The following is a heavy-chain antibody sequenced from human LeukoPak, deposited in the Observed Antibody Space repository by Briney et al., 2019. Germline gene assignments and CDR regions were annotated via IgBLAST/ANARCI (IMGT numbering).Heavy chain of an antibody. Sequence: GGSLRLSCAASGFTFNKYAVTWVRQVPGKGLEWVSTIGGGGGEFYADSVKGRFTISRDNSKNTLYLQMNSLRAEDTAVYYCARGPFLGVWGQGTLVTVSS. CDR1: GFTFNKYA. V-gene: IGHV3-23*01. J-gene: IGHJ4*02. CDR2: IGGGGGE. CDR3: ARGPFLGV. D-gene: IGHD3-10*01.